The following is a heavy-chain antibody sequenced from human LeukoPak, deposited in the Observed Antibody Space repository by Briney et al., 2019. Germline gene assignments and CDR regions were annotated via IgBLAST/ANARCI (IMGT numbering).Heavy chain of an antibody. J-gene: IGHJ4*02. CDR2: ISWSSGSI. V-gene: IGHV3-9*01. CDR1: GFTFDDYA. Sequence: GGSLRLSCAASGFTFDDYAMHWVRQAPGKGLEWVSGISWSSGSIGYADSVKGRFTISRDNAKNSLYLQMNSLRAEDTALYYCAKDNLYDSSGYYRVGPPEIWGQGTLVTVSS. CDR3: AKDNLYDSSGYYRVGPPEI. D-gene: IGHD3-22*01.